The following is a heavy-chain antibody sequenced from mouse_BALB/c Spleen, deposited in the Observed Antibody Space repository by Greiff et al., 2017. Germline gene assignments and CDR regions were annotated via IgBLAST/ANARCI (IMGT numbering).Heavy chain of an antibody. Sequence: QVQLQQPGAELVKPGASVKLSCKASGYTFTSYWMHWVKQRPGQGLEWIGEINPSNGRTNYNEKFKSKATLTVDKSSSTAYMQLSSLTSEDSAVYYCARGGYRYYFDYWGQGTTLTVSS. J-gene: IGHJ2*01. CDR1: GYTFTSYW. D-gene: IGHD2-14*01. V-gene: IGHV1S81*02. CDR2: INPSNGRT. CDR3: ARGGYRYYFDY.